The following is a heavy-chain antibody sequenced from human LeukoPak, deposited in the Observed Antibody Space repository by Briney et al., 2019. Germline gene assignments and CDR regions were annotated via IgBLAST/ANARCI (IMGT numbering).Heavy chain of an antibody. CDR3: AATTTIASWFDP. Sequence: LETLSLTCAVYGGSFSGYYWSWVRQPPGKGLEWIGYIYTSGSTNYNPSLKSRVTISVDTSKNQFSLKLSSVTAADTAVYYCAATTTIASWFDPCGQGTLVTVSS. V-gene: IGHV4-4*09. D-gene: IGHD2-21*01. J-gene: IGHJ5*02. CDR1: GGSFSGYY. CDR2: IYTSGST.